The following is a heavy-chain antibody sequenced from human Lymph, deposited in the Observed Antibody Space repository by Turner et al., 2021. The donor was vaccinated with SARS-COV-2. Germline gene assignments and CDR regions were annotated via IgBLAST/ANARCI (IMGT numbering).Heavy chain of an antibody. CDR2: INWNGGST. CDR3: ARGTGAADY. Sequence: EVQLVASGGGVVRPGGSLRLSCAASGFTFDAYGMSWVRQAPGRGLEWVSNINWNGGSTGYADSVKGRFTISRDNAKNSLYLQVNSLRAEDTALYHCARGTGAADYWGQGTLVTVSS. V-gene: IGHV3-20*01. J-gene: IGHJ4*02. D-gene: IGHD7-27*01. CDR1: GFTFDAYG.